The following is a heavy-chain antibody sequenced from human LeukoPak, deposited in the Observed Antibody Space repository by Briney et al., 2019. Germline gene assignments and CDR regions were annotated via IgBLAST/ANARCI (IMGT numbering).Heavy chain of an antibody. D-gene: IGHD3-10*01. V-gene: IGHV3-53*01. Sequence: GGSLRLSCAASGFTVSSNYMSWVRQAPGKGLEWVSVIYSGGSTYSADSVKGRFTISRDDAKNTLYLQMNSLRAEHTAVYYCARETEYYGSGSYYIGYWGQGTLVTVSS. CDR1: GFTVSSNY. CDR2: IYSGGST. J-gene: IGHJ4*02. CDR3: ARETEYYGSGSYYIGY.